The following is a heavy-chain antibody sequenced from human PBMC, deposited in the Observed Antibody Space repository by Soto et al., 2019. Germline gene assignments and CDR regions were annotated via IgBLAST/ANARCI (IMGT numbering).Heavy chain of an antibody. J-gene: IGHJ6*03. CDR1: GFTFSSYG. CDR2: IWYDGSNK. V-gene: IGHV3-33*01. Sequence: QVQLVESGGGVVQPGRSLRLSCAASGFTFSSYGMHWVRQAPGKGLEWVAVIWYDGSNKYYADSVKGRFTISRDNSKKTLYLQMNSLRAEDTAVYYCARVYYYYYMEVWGKGHTVTVSS. CDR3: ARVYYYYYMEV.